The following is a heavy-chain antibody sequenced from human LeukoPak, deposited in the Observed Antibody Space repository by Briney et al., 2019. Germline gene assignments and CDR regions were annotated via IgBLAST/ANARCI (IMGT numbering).Heavy chain of an antibody. J-gene: IGHJ6*03. V-gene: IGHV4-34*01. D-gene: IGHD3-10*01. Sequence: SSETLSLTCAVYGGSFSGYYWSWIRQPPGKGLEWIGEINHSGSTNYNPSLKSRVTISVDTSKNQFSLKLSSVTAADTAVYYCARVGGSGSRFLHYYYYYYMDVWGKGTTVTISS. CDR2: INHSGST. CDR3: ARVGGSGSRFLHYYYYYYMDV. CDR1: GGSFSGYY.